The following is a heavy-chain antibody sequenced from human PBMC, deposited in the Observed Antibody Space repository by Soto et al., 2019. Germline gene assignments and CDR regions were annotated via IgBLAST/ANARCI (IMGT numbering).Heavy chain of an antibody. CDR1: GGSIRSSHW. Sequence: SETLSLSCTVSGGSIRSSHWWSWVRPPPGKGLERIGEIYHSGGTNLDPSLKSRVTLSVDKSKNQFSLILTSVTAADTAVYYGARATATVGGYNGKDAWGQGILVTVSS. J-gene: IGHJ5*02. D-gene: IGHD3-16*01. CDR2: IYHSGGT. V-gene: IGHV4-4*02. CDR3: ARATATVGGYNGKDA.